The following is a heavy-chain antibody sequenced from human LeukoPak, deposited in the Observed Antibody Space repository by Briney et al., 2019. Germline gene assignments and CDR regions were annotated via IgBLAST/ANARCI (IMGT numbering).Heavy chain of an antibody. CDR1: GVSFSGYY. CDR3: ARALAFSGYYGY. Sequence: SETLSLTCAVYGVSFSGYYWTWIRQPPGKGLEWIGEINHSGNTNYNPSLKSRVTISVDTSKNQFSLMLNSVTAADTAVYYCARALAFSGYYGYWGQGTLVTVSS. CDR2: INHSGNT. J-gene: IGHJ4*02. D-gene: IGHD1-26*01. V-gene: IGHV4-34*01.